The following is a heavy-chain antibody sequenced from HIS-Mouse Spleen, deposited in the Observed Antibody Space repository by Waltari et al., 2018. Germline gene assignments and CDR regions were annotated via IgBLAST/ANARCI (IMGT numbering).Heavy chain of an antibody. V-gene: IGHV3-30-3*01. CDR1: GFTFSSYA. Sequence: QVQLVESGGGVVQPGRSLRLSCAASGFTFSSYALHLVRQAPGKGLEWVAVISYDGSNKYYADSVKGRFTISRDNSKNTLYLQMNSLRAEDTAVYYCALLAALLVEIIDYWGQGTLVTVSS. D-gene: IGHD6-6*01. J-gene: IGHJ4*02. CDR2: ISYDGSNK. CDR3: ALLAALLVEIIDY.